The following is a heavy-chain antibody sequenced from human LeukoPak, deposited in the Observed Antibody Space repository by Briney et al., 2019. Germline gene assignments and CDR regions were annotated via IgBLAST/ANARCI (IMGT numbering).Heavy chain of an antibody. CDR2: INSDGSST. CDR3: AKDRATVVTWAFDI. Sequence: GGSLRLSCAASGFTFSSYWMHWVRQAPGKGLVWVSRINSDGSSTSYADSVKGRFTISRDNAKNTLYLQMNSLRAEDPAVYYCAKDRATVVTWAFDIWGQGTMVTVSS. CDR1: GFTFSSYW. J-gene: IGHJ3*02. D-gene: IGHD4-23*01. V-gene: IGHV3-74*01.